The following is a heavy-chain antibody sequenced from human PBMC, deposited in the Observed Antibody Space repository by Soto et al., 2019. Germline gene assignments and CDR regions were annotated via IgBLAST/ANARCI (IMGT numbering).Heavy chain of an antibody. CDR2: ISYDGSTK. D-gene: IGHD6-19*01. CDR1: GFTFRSFS. Sequence: QVQLVESGGGVVQPARSLRLSCAASGFTFRSFSLHWVRQAPGKGLEWLALISYDGSTKYNADSVKGRFTVSRDNSNNTLYLQLSSLRPEDTAVYYCARTTTVAGTPEFDYWGQGTLVTVSS. J-gene: IGHJ4*02. V-gene: IGHV3-30-3*01. CDR3: ARTTTVAGTPEFDY.